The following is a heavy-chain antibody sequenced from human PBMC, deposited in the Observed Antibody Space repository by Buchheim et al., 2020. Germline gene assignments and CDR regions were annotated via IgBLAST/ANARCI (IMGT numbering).Heavy chain of an antibody. D-gene: IGHD1-26*01. V-gene: IGHV3-30*04. Sequence: QVQLVESGGGVVQPGRSLRLSCAASGFTFSSYAMHWVRQAPGKGLEWVAVISYDGSNKYYADSVKSRFTISRDNSKNTLYLQMNSLRAEDTAVYYCAREEWELLRTENYFDYWGQGTL. CDR1: GFTFSSYA. CDR2: ISYDGSNK. CDR3: AREEWELLRTENYFDY. J-gene: IGHJ4*02.